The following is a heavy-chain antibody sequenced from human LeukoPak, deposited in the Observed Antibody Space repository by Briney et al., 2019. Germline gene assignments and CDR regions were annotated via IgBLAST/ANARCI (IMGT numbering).Heavy chain of an antibody. D-gene: IGHD6-13*01. CDR1: GFTFSSYS. J-gene: IGHJ6*03. V-gene: IGHV3-21*01. Sequence: GGSLRLSCAASGFTFSSYSMNWVRQAPGKGLEWVSSISSSSSYIYYADSVKGRFTISRDNAKNSLYLQMNSLRAEDTAVYYCARASGASSSWYLGLYYYYMDVWGKGTTVTISS. CDR3: ARASGASSSWYLGLYYYYMDV. CDR2: ISSSSSYI.